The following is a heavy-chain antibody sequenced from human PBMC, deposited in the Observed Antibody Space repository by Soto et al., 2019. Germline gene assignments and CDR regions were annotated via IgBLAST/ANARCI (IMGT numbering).Heavy chain of an antibody. J-gene: IGHJ6*02. D-gene: IGHD2-2*01. CDR2: IIPFSGTA. Sequence: QVQLVQSGAEVKKPGSSVKVSCKASGGTFSSYAISWVRQAPGQGLEWMGGIIPFSGTANYAQKFQGRVTITADESTSSLYMEVSSLRSEATAVYYCAKSQGSSTSLEIYYYYYYGMDVWGQGTTVNVSS. CDR1: GGTFSSYA. CDR3: AKSQGSSTSLEIYYYYYYGMDV. V-gene: IGHV1-69*01.